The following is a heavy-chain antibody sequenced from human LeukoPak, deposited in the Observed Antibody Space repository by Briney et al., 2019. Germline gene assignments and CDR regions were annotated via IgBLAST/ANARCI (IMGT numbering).Heavy chain of an antibody. J-gene: IGHJ3*02. CDR1: GGSISSSSYY. D-gene: IGHD3-10*01. Sequence: SETLSLTCTVSGGSISSSSYYWGWIRQPPGKGLEWIGSIYYSGSTYYNPSLKSRVTISVDTSKNQFSLKLSSVTAADTAVYYCARDAGITMVRGANNDAFDIWGQGTMVTVSS. CDR3: ARDAGITMVRGANNDAFDI. CDR2: IYYSGST. V-gene: IGHV4-39*07.